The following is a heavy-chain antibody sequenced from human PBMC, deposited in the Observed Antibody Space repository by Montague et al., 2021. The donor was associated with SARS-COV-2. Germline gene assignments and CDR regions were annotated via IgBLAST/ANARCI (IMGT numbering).Heavy chain of an antibody. J-gene: IGHJ4*02. D-gene: IGHD6-19*01. CDR3: VRYSGWFYFDF. CDR2: TYYRSKWYS. V-gene: IGHV6-1*01. Sequence: CAISGDSVSSNSLAWSWIRQSPSRGLEWLGRTYYRSKWYSDYAPXVRGRLTVNPDASKNEFSLELNYVTPEDTAVYYCVRYSGWFYFDFWGQGTLVTVSS. CDR1: GDSVSSNSLA.